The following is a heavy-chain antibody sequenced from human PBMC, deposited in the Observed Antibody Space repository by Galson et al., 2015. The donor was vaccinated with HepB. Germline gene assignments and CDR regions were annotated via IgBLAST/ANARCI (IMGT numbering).Heavy chain of an antibody. Sequence: SVKVSCKASGYTFTSYYMHWVRQAPGQGLEWMGIINPSGGSTSYAQKFQGRVTMTRDTSTSTVYMELSSLRSEDTAVYYCARDRRWLPAAPRGSWFDPWGQGTLVTVSS. CDR2: INPSGGST. D-gene: IGHD2-2*01. CDR3: ARDRRWLPAAPRGSWFDP. J-gene: IGHJ5*02. V-gene: IGHV1-46*01. CDR1: GYTFTSYY.